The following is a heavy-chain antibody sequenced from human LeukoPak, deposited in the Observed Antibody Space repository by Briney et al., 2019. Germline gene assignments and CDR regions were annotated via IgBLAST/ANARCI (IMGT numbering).Heavy chain of an antibody. CDR2: INYSGST. CDR1: GGSISSYY. D-gene: IGHD7-27*01. J-gene: IGHJ4*02. CDR3: ARASSGPYYFDF. Sequence: PSETLSLTCTVSGGSISSYYWSWIRQSPGKGLEWIGYINYSGSTNYNPSLQSRVTISVDTSKNQFSLKVTSVTAADTAVYYCARASSGPYYFDFWGQGTLVTVS. V-gene: IGHV4-59*01.